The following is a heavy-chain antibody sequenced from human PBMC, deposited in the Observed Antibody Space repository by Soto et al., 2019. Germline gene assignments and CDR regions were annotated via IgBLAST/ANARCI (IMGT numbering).Heavy chain of an antibody. Sequence: QVQLVRSGAEVKKPGASVKVSCKASGYTFTSYGISWVRQAPGQGIEWMGWISAYNGNTNYAQKLQGRVTMTTDTSASTAEMELRSLRSEDTAVYYSARSSGSAYWVDPWGQGTLVTVSS. J-gene: IGHJ5*02. CDR1: GYTFTSYG. CDR2: ISAYNGNT. D-gene: IGHD6-6*01. CDR3: ARSSGSAYWVDP. V-gene: IGHV1-18*01.